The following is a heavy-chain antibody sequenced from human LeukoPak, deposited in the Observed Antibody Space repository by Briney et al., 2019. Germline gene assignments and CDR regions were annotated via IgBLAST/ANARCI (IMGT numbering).Heavy chain of an antibody. D-gene: IGHD2-21*01. CDR2: IDGGGDAT. V-gene: IGHV3-23*01. J-gene: IGHJ4*02. CDR3: AKSDCGSDGCKLLNY. CDR1: GFTFNNYA. Sequence: GGSLRLSCPASGFTFNNYAMGWVRQPPGKGLEWLSAIDGGGDATKYADSVKGRFTISRDNSKNTLSLQMNSLRVEDTAIYYCAKSDCGSDGCKLLNYWGQGTLVTVSS.